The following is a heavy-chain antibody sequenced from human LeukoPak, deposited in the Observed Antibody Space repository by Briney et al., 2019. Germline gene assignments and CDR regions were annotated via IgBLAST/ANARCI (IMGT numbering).Heavy chain of an antibody. J-gene: IGHJ6*03. CDR3: ARDFLGVSGSSWYLNYYYYMDV. CDR2: ISYDGSNK. Sequence: PGGSLRLSCAASGFTFSSYAMHWVRQAPGKGLEWVAVISYDGSNKYYADSVKGRFTISRDNSKNTLYLQMNSLRAEDTAVYYCARDFLGVSGSSWYLNYYYYMDVWGKGTTVTVSS. V-gene: IGHV3-30-3*01. D-gene: IGHD6-13*01. CDR1: GFTFSSYA.